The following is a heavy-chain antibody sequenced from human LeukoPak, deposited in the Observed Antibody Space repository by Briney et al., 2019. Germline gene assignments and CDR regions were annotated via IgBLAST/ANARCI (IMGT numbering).Heavy chain of an antibody. V-gene: IGHV3-11*01. CDR2: MSSRGYPT. D-gene: IGHD1-1*01. CDR1: GFTFSDYY. Sequence: GSLRLSCLASGFTFSDYYMSWVRQAPGKGLEWISYMSSRGYPTYYAESVKGRFTISRDNAKNTLYLQMHSLRADDTAVYFCARVGIALTSPFDYWGLGTLVAVSS. J-gene: IGHJ4*02. CDR3: ARVGIALTSPFDY.